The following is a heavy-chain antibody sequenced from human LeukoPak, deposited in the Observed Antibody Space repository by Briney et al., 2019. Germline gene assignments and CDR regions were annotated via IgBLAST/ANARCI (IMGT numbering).Heavy chain of an antibody. D-gene: IGHD3-3*01. J-gene: IGHJ6*03. Sequence: SQTLSLTCTVSGGSISSYYWSWIRQHGGRGRGWIGCIYTSGSTNYNPSLKSRVTMSVDTSKNQFSLKLSSVTAADTAVYYCAREATFGVVIMRYYYYYYMDVWGKGTTVTVSS. CDR2: IYTSGST. CDR3: AREATFGVVIMRYYYYYYMDV. V-gene: IGHV4-4*07. CDR1: GGSISSYY.